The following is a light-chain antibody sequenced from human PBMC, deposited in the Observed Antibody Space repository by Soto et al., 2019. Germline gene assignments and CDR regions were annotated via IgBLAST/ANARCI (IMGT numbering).Light chain of an antibody. Sequence: EIVMTQSPDTLSVSPGERVTLSCMASQNVGTNLAWYQQKPGQAPRLLIYGASTRATGIPARFSGSGSVTEFTLTISSLQSGDFAVYYCQQYNNWPITFGQGTRLEIK. CDR1: QNVGTN. CDR3: QQYNNWPIT. V-gene: IGKV3-15*01. CDR2: GAS. J-gene: IGKJ5*01.